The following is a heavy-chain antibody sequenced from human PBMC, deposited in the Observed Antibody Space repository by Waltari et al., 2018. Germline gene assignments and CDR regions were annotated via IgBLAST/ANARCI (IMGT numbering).Heavy chain of an antibody. D-gene: IGHD3-10*01. J-gene: IGHJ4*02. Sequence: QVQLVESGGGVVQPGRSLRLTCAASGFPLRSYAMHWVSQAPGKGREWVAVISYDGSNKDYADSVKGRFTISRDNSKNTLYLQMNSLRAEDTAVYYCARGDLWFREILDYWGQGTLVTVSS. V-gene: IGHV3-30-3*01. CDR2: ISYDGSNK. CDR3: ARGDLWFREILDY. CDR1: GFPLRSYA.